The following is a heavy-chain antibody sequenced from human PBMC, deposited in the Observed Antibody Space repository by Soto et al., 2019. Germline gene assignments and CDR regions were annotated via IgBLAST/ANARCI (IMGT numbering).Heavy chain of an antibody. Sequence: QLQLQESGPGLVKPSETLSLTCTVSGGSISSTRYYWGWIRQPPGKGLEWIGTTNYTGSTYYNPSLKSRVTISVDMSKNQFSLKVRSVTAADTAVYYCVSGPGTTADYWGQGTLVTVSS. CDR3: VSGPGTTADY. D-gene: IGHD1-1*01. J-gene: IGHJ4*02. V-gene: IGHV4-39*01. CDR1: GGSISSTRYY. CDR2: TNYTGST.